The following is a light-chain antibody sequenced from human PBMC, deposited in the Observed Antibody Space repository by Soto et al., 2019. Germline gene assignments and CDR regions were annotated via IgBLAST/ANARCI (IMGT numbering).Light chain of an antibody. V-gene: IGKV1-5*01. Sequence: DIQMTQSPPTLSASVGDRVTITCRASQSIRHYLAWYQQMPGKAPKLLIYGASTLQVGVPSRFSGSGSGTEFTLTISSLQPDDFGTYFCQHHNSYSQTFGKGTKVEIK. CDR2: GAS. J-gene: IGKJ1*01. CDR1: QSIRHY. CDR3: QHHNSYSQT.